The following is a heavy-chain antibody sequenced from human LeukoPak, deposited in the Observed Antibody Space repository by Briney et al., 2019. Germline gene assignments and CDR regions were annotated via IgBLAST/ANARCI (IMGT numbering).Heavy chain of an antibody. CDR1: AYTVTGYY. CDR2: VNANSGDT. D-gene: IGHD3-22*01. CDR3: ARDWGITMIY. J-gene: IGHJ4*02. V-gene: IGHV1-2*02. Sequence: GSSVKVSCKASAYTVTGYYMHWVRQAPGQGLEWMGWVNANSGDTKYAQNFQGRVTMTRDTSISTAYMELSRLRSDDTAVYCCARDWGITMIYWGQGTLVTVSS.